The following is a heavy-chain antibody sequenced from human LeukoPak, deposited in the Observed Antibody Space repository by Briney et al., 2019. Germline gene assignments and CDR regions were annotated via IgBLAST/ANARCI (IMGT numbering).Heavy chain of an antibody. V-gene: IGHV5-51*01. J-gene: IGHJ3*02. D-gene: IGHD4-11*01. CDR2: IYPGDSDT. Sequence: GASLKISCKGSGSSFTSYWIGWVRQMPGKGLEWMGIIYPGDSDTRYSPSLQGQVTISADKFISTAYLQWSSLKASDTAMYYCATQELATVTTWGRLDAFDIWGQGTMVTVSS. CDR3: ATQELATVTTWGRLDAFDI. CDR1: GSSFTSYW.